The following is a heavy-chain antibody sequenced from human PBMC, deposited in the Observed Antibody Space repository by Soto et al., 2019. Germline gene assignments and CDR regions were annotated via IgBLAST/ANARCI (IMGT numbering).Heavy chain of an antibody. Sequence: SETLSLTCAVSGGSISSGGYSWTWIRQPPGKGLEWIGYIYDSGTTYYNPSLKSRVTISVDRSKNQFSLKLSSVTAADTAVYYCARGIEGWYQGRYYYGMDVWGQGTTVTVSS. J-gene: IGHJ6*02. CDR1: GGSISSGGYS. V-gene: IGHV4-30-2*01. D-gene: IGHD6-19*01. CDR2: IYDSGTT. CDR3: ARGIEGWYQGRYYYGMDV.